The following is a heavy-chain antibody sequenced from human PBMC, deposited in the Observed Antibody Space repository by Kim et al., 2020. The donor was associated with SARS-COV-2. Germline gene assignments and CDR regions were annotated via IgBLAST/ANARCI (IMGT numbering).Heavy chain of an antibody. CDR2: ISYDGNNQ. CDR3: ARKKQSVYVMDF. CDR1: GFTFSTYT. J-gene: IGHJ6*02. Sequence: GGSLRLSCAASGFTFSTYTMHWVRQAPGKGLEWVALISYDGNNQYYADSVKGRFTISRDISKNTLFLQMNSLRGEDTGVYYCARKKQSVYVMDFWGQGTTVTVS. V-gene: IGHV3-30*04. D-gene: IGHD6-13*01.